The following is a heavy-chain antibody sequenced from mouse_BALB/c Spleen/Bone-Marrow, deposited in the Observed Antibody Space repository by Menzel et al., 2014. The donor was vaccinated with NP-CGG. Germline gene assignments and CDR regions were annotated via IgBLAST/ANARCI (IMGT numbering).Heavy chain of an antibody. CDR1: GFNIKDTY. CDR2: IDPANGNT. D-gene: IGHD1-1*01. V-gene: IGHV14-3*02. Sequence: EVKLQESGAELVKPGASVKLSCTASGFNIKDTYMHWVKRRPEQGLEWIGRIDPANGNTKYDPKFQGKATITADTSSNTAYLQLSSLTSEDTAVYYCVSYYYGNYFDSWGQGTTLTVSS. J-gene: IGHJ2*01. CDR3: VSYYYGNYFDS.